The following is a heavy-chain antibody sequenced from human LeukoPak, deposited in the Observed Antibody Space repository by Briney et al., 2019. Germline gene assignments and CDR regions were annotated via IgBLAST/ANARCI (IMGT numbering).Heavy chain of an antibody. CDR2: IKQDGSEK. V-gene: IGHV3-7*04. J-gene: IGHJ4*02. D-gene: IGHD3-22*01. CDR3: ARDEHQYYSESSGRFDY. CDR1: GFTFSFYW. Sequence: GGSLRLSCVASGFTFSFYWMGWVRQAPGKGLEWVANIKQDGSEKYYVDSARGRFTISRDNAKNSLYLQMNSLRAEDTAVYYCARDEHQYYSESSGRFDYWGQGALVSVP.